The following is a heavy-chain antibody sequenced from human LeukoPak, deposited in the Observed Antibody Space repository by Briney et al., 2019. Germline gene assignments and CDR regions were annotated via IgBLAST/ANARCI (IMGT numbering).Heavy chain of an antibody. CDR3: TTSRRFYYGSGTFQY. Sequence: ASVKVSCKASGYTLNALSIHWVRQAPGEGLEWMGGLDPVDGETIYAQRFQGRVTMTEDTSTDTAYLDLRSLRSDDTAVYYCTTSRRFYYGSGTFQYWGQGTLLTVSS. CDR2: LDPVDGET. D-gene: IGHD3-10*01. J-gene: IGHJ1*01. V-gene: IGHV1-24*01. CDR1: GYTLNALS.